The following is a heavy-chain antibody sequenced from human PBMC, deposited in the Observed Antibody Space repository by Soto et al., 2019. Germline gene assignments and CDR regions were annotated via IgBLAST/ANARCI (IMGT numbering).Heavy chain of an antibody. J-gene: IGHJ5*02. D-gene: IGHD6-6*01. CDR2: INHSGST. CDR3: ARGLYSSSSGDWFDP. CDR1: GGSFSGYY. V-gene: IGHV4-34*01. Sequence: PSETLSLTCAVYGGSFSGYYWSWIRQPPGKGLEWIGEINHSGSTNYNPSLKSRVTISVDTSKNQFSLKLSSVTAADTAVYYCARGLYSSSSGDWFDPWGQGTLVTVSS.